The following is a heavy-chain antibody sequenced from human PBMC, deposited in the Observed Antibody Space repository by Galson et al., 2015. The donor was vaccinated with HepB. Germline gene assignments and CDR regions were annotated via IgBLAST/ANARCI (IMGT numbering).Heavy chain of an antibody. CDR1: GFTFNYFG. Sequence: SLRLSCAASGFTFNYFGMHWVRQAPGKGLEWVALIWYDESNTFYLDSVKGRFTISRDNSKNTLYLQMNSLRAEDTAVYYWARDVTRKGYFDYWGQGTLVTVSS. CDR3: ARDVTRKGYFDY. D-gene: IGHD1-14*01. J-gene: IGHJ4*02. CDR2: IWYDESNT. V-gene: IGHV3-33*01.